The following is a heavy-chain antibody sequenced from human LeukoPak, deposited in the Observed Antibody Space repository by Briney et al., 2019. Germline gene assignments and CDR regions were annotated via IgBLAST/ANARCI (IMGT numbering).Heavy chain of an antibody. Sequence: KASETLSLTCTVSGASVSNNNYYWGWIRQPPGKGLEWIASIYYSGSTHYNPSLKSRVTISVDTSKNQFSLRLSSVTAADTAVYYCARDLYSSRTNDAFVIWGQGTMLTISS. CDR3: ARDLYSSRTNDAFVI. D-gene: IGHD6-13*01. CDR2: IYYSGST. V-gene: IGHV4-39*07. CDR1: GASVSNNNYY. J-gene: IGHJ3*02.